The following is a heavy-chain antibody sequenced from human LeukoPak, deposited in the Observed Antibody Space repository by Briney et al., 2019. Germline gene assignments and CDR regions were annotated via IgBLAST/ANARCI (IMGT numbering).Heavy chain of an antibody. V-gene: IGHV4-38-2*01. J-gene: IGHJ5*02. CDR1: GYSISSGYY. CDR3: AREVGYCSRTSCLDWFDP. CDR2: ICQSGST. D-gene: IGHD2-2*01. Sequence: PSETLSLTCAVSGYSISSGYYWGWIRQPPGKGLEWIGNICQSGSTFHNPSLKSRATISLDTSKNQFSLKLRSVTAADTAVYYCAREVGYCSRTSCLDWFDPWGQGTLVTVSS.